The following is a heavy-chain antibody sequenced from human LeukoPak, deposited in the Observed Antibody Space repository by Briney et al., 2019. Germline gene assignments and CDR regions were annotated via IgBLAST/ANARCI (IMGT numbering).Heavy chain of an antibody. V-gene: IGHV3-23*01. Sequence: GGSLRLSCAASGFTFSRYAMSWVRQAPGKGLEWVAAMSGSGGSTHYADSVKGRFTISRDNSKNTLYLQMNSLRAEDTAVYYCAKQQGYYYDSSGYADFDYWGQGTLVTVSS. J-gene: IGHJ4*02. D-gene: IGHD3-22*01. CDR3: AKQQGYYYDSSGYADFDY. CDR1: GFTFSRYA. CDR2: MSGSGGST.